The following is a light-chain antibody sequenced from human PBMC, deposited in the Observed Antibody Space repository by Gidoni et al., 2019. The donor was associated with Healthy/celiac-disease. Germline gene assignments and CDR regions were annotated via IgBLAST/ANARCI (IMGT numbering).Light chain of an antibody. CDR2: GAS. CDR1: QSVSSN. Sequence: ELVMTQSPATLSVSPGERATLSCRASQSVSSNLAWYQQKPGQAPRLLIYGASTRATGIPARFSGSGSGTEFTLTISSLQSEDFAVYYCQQYNNWPPGDTFGGGTKVEIK. V-gene: IGKV3-15*01. J-gene: IGKJ4*01. CDR3: QQYNNWPPGDT.